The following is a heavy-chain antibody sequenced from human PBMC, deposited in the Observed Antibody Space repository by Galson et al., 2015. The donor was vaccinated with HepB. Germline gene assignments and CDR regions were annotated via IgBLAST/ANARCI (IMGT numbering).Heavy chain of an antibody. Sequence: DPMSLTCTVSGGSISSYYWCWIRQPPGEGLEGIGYIYYSGSTNYNHSLKSRVTISVDTSKNQFSLKLSSVPDADTAVYYCATTGGYCSSPSCYTDYYYYYMDVWGKGTTVTVSS. CDR3: ATTGGYCSSPSCYTDYYYYYMDV. D-gene: IGHD2-2*02. V-gene: IGHV4-59*07. CDR2: IYYSGST. CDR1: GGSISSYY. J-gene: IGHJ6*03.